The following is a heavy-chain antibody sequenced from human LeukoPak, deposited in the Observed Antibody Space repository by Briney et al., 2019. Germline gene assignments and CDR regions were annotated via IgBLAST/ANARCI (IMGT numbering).Heavy chain of an antibody. CDR2: MSPSTGNT. CDR1: GYTFTSYD. V-gene: IGHV1-8*01. J-gene: IGHJ4*02. D-gene: IGHD7-27*01. CDR3: VGGAPNWGFDF. Sequence: ASVKVSCKASGYTFTSYDINWVRQATGQGFGWMGWMSPSTGNTGYAQKFQGSVTMTRYTSVSTAYMELSSLRSEDTAVYYCVGGAPNWGFDFWGQGTLVTVSS.